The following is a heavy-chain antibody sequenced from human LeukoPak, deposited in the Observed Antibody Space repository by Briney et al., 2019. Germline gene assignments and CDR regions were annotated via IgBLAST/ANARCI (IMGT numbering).Heavy chain of an antibody. CDR2: IYPGDSDT. V-gene: IGHV5-51*01. J-gene: IGHJ5*02. D-gene: IGHD3-10*01. Sequence: GESLKISCKGSGYSFTSYWIGWVRQMPGKGLEWMGIIYPGDSDTRYSPSFQGQVTISADKSISTAYLQWSSLKASDTAMYYCARRAGGYYGGGGSFDPWGQGTLVTVSS. CDR3: ARRAGGYYGGGGSFDP. CDR1: GYSFTSYW.